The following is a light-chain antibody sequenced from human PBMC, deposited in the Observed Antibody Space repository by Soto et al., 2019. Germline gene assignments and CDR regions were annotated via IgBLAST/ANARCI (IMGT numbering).Light chain of an antibody. CDR3: QQYNTYFRT. Sequence: EIVLTQSPGTLSLSPGERATLSCRASQSVSSSHLAWYQQRPGQAPRLLIYGASSRATGIPDRFSGSGSGTEFTLTISSLQPDDVATYYCQQYNTYFRTFGEGTKVDIK. V-gene: IGKV3-20*01. J-gene: IGKJ4*01. CDR2: GAS. CDR1: QSVSSSH.